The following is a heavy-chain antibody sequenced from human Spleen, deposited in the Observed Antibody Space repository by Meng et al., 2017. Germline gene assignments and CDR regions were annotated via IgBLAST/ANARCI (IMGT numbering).Heavy chain of an antibody. J-gene: IGHJ4*02. Sequence: ESLKISCAASGFTFSSYSMNWVRQAPGKGLEWVSSISSSSSYIYYADSVKARFTISRDNAKNSMYLQMNSLRAEDTAVYYCASLELHGDYWGQETLVTVSS. CDR3: ASLELHGDY. V-gene: IGHV3-21*01. CDR1: GFTFSSYS. CDR2: ISSSSSYI. D-gene: IGHD1-26*01.